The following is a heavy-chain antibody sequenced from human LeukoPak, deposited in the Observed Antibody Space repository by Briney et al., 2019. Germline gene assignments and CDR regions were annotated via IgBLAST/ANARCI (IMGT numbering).Heavy chain of an antibody. CDR3: ARIYGSGSFYKY. J-gene: IGHJ4*02. Sequence: GASVKVSCKASGYTFISYDINWVRQVTGQGLEWMGWMNPNSGSTGYAQKFQGRVTITRNTSISTAFMELSSLRSEDTAVYYCARIYGSGSFYKYWGQGTPVTVSS. CDR1: GYTFISYD. D-gene: IGHD3-10*01. V-gene: IGHV1-8*03. CDR2: MNPNSGST.